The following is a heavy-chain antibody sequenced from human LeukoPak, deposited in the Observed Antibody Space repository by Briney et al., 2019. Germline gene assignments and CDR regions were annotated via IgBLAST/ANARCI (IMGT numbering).Heavy chain of an antibody. D-gene: IGHD2-2*01. CDR2: INHSGST. CDR1: GGSFSGYY. Sequence: KPSETLSLTCAVYGGSFSGYYWSWIRQPPGKGLEWIGEINHSGSTNYNPPLESRVTISVDTSKNQFSLKLSSVTAADAAVYYCARRGEGVPAAPFDYWGQGTLVTVSS. CDR3: ARRGEGVPAAPFDY. J-gene: IGHJ4*02. V-gene: IGHV4-34*01.